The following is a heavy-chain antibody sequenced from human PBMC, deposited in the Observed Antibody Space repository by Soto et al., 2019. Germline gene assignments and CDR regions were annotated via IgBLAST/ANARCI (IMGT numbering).Heavy chain of an antibody. V-gene: IGHV1-69*02. Sequence: QVQLVQSGAEVKKPGSSVKVSCKASGGTFSSYTISWVRQAPGQGIEWMGRIIPILGIANYAQKFQGRVTITADKSTSTAYMELSSLRSEDTAVYYCARAYYCSSTSCYHYYYYGMDVWGQGTTVTVSS. J-gene: IGHJ6*02. D-gene: IGHD2-2*01. CDR2: IIPILGIA. CDR1: GGTFSSYT. CDR3: ARAYYCSSTSCYHYYYYGMDV.